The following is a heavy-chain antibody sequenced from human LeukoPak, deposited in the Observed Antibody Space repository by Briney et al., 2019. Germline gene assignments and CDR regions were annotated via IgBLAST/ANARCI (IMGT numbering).Heavy chain of an antibody. CDR2: IKPDGSEK. J-gene: IGHJ4*02. CDR3: ARDRDWSFDY. CDR1: GRTFSGNW. V-gene: IGHV3-7*05. Sequence: GGSLRLSCADSGRTFSGNWMSWVRQAPGKGLEWVAHIKPDGSEKYYVDSVRGRFTISRDNAENSLYLEMNSLRAEDTAVYYCARDRDWSFDYWGQGTLVTVSS. D-gene: IGHD3/OR15-3a*01.